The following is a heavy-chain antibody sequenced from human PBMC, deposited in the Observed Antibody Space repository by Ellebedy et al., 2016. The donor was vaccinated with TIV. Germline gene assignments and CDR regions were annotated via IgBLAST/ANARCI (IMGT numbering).Heavy chain of an antibody. CDR1: GGSISSNNYY. J-gene: IGHJ4*02. CDR2: VYYSGST. Sequence: SETLSLTXPVSGGSISSNNYYWGWIRQPPGKGLEWIGSVYYSGSTNSNPSLESRVTMSVDTSKNQFSLKLSSVTAADKAVYHCASVSWVRGVIRLDYWGQGTLVTVSS. V-gene: IGHV4-39*07. CDR3: ASVSWVRGVIRLDY. D-gene: IGHD3-10*01.